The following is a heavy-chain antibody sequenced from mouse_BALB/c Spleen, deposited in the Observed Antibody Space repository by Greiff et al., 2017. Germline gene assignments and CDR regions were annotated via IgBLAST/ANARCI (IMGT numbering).Heavy chain of an antibody. CDR1: GFTFSSFG. Sequence: EVQRVESGGGLVQPGGSRKLSCAASGFTFSSFGMHWVRQAPEKGLEWVAYISSGSSTIYYADTVKGRFTISRDNPKNTLFLQMTSLRSEDTAMYYCARSDYGSSYLDYWGQGTTLTVSS. CDR3: ARSDYGSSYLDY. CDR2: ISSGSSTI. V-gene: IGHV5-17*02. D-gene: IGHD1-1*01. J-gene: IGHJ2*01.